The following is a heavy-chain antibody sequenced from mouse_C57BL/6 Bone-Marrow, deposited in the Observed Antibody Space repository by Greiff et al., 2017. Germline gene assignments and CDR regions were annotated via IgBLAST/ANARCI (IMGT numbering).Heavy chain of an antibody. CDR2: IHPNSGST. J-gene: IGHJ2*01. CDR3: ASLGGYYFDY. Sequence: VQLQQSGAELVKPGASVKLSCKASGYTFTSYWMHWVKQRPGQGLEWIGMIHPNSGSTNYNEKFKSKATLTVDKSSSTAYMQLSSLTSADSAVYYCASLGGYYFDYWGQGTTLTVSS. V-gene: IGHV1-64*01. D-gene: IGHD1-1*02. CDR1: GYTFTSYW.